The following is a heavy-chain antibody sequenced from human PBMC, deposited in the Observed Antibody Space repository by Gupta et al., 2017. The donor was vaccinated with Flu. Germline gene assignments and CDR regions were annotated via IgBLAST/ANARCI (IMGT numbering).Heavy chain of an antibody. CDR2: ISGSGGST. Sequence: VRQAPGKGLEWVSGISGSGGSTYYADSVKGRFTISRDKSKNTLFLQINSLRAEDTAVYYCATGKSPSSGWHYWGQGTLVTVSS. D-gene: IGHD6-19*01. V-gene: IGHV3-23*01. J-gene: IGHJ4*02. CDR3: ATGKSPSSGWHY.